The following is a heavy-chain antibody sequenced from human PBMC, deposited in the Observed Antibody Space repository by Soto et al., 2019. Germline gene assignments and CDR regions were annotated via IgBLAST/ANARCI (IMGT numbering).Heavy chain of an antibody. D-gene: IGHD6-13*01. V-gene: IGHV4-39*01. CDR2: IYYSGST. Sequence: QVQLQESGPGLVKPSETLSLTCTVSGGSISSSSYYWGWIRQPPGKGLEWLGSIYYSGSTYYSPSLKSRFTISGDTSKNQFSLKLSSVTAADTAVYYCARHWVSSRHIDYWGQGTLVTVSS. CDR3: ARHWVSSRHIDY. J-gene: IGHJ4*02. CDR1: GGSISSSSYY.